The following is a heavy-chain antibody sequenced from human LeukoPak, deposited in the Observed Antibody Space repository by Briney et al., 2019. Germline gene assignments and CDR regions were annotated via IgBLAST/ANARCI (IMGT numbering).Heavy chain of an antibody. D-gene: IGHD3-16*02. CDR3: ARDEDDYVWGSYRLFDY. CDR2: IDTDGSIT. V-gene: IGHV3-74*01. CDR1: GFTFSSYW. J-gene: IGHJ4*02. Sequence: GGSLRLSCAASGFTFSSYWMHWVRQAPGKGLVWVARIDTDGSITNYAESVKGRFTISRDNAKNTLFLQMNSLRAEDTAVYYCARDEDDYVWGSYRLFDYWGQGTLVTVSS.